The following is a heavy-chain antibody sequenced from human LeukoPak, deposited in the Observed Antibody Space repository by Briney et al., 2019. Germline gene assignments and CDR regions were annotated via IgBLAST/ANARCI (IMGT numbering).Heavy chain of an antibody. V-gene: IGHV1-69*13. D-gene: IGHD4-17*01. J-gene: IGHJ4*02. Sequence: SVKVSCKASGGTFTSYAISWVRQAPGQGLEWMGGIIPIFGTANYAQKFQGRVTITADESTSTAYMELSSLRSEDTAVYYCARDSTERGPFDYWGQGTLVTVSS. CDR3: ARDSTERGPFDY. CDR2: IIPIFGTA. CDR1: GGTFTSYA.